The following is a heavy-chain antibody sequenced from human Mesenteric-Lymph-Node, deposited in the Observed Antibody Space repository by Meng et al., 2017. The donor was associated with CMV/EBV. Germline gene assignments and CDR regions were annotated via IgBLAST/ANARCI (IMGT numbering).Heavy chain of an antibody. D-gene: IGHD3-22*01. J-gene: IGHJ6*02. V-gene: IGHV3-53*01. CDR1: GFTFNNYE. Sequence: GESLKISCAASGFTFNNYEMNWVRQAPGKGLEWVSLIYTDGRTFYADSVKGRFTVSRDNSKNTVFLQMDSLRAEDTAVYYCARDTREYYFDGSSYYYGLDVWGQGTTVTVSS. CDR2: IYTDGRT. CDR3: ARDTREYYFDGSSYYYGLDV.